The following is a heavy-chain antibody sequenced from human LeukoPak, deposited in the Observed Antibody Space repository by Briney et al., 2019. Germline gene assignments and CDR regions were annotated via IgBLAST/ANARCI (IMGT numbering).Heavy chain of an antibody. J-gene: IGHJ4*02. Sequence: GGSLRLSCAASGFTFSSYSMNRVRQAPGKGLEWVSYISSSSSTIYYADSVKGRFTISRDNAKNSLYLQMNSLRAEDTAVYYCARGGKRFALRYFDGYYFDYWGQGTLVTVSS. CDR1: GFTFSSYS. CDR2: ISSSSSTI. V-gene: IGHV3-48*04. D-gene: IGHD3-9*01. CDR3: ARGGKRFALRYFDGYYFDY.